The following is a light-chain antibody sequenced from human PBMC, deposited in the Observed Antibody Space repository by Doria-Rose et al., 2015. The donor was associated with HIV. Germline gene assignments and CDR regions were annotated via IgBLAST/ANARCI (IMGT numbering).Light chain of an antibody. J-gene: IGKJ3*01. V-gene: IGKV1-13*02. CDR2: DAS. Sequence: RVTITCRASQDITSALAWYQQKPGKAPDLLIYDASTLQSGVPSMFSGSGSGTDFTLTISNLQPEDFATYYCQQFNSYPTFGPGTKVDIK. CDR3: QQFNSYPT. CDR1: QDITSA.